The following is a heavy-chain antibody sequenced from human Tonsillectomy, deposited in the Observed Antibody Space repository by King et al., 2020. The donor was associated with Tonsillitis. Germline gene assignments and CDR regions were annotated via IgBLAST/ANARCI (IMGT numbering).Heavy chain of an antibody. J-gene: IGHJ4*02. CDR1: GFTFSDYY. D-gene: IGHD6-19*01. Sequence: VQLVESGGGLVKPGGALRLSCAASGFTFSDYYMSWLRQAPGKGREWVSYISSSSSYTKYADSVKGRFTISSDNAKNSLYLQMNSLRVEDTAVYYCARGDQWLVPGGQGTLVTVSS. CDR3: ARGDQWLVP. V-gene: IGHV3-11*05. CDR2: ISSSSSYT.